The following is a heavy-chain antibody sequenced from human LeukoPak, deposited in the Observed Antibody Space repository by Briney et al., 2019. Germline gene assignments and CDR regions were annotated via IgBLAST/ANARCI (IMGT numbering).Heavy chain of an antibody. CDR1: GGSISSYY. CDR2: IYTSGST. J-gene: IGHJ6*03. CDR3: ARGIVVVAQLGFYFYYMDV. V-gene: IGHV4-4*08. Sequence: SETLSLTCTVSGGSISSYYWSWIRQPPGKGLEWIGYIYTSGSTNYNPSLKSRVTISVDTSKNQFSLKLSSVTAADTAVYYCARGIVVVAQLGFYFYYMDVRGKGTTVTISS. D-gene: IGHD2-15*01.